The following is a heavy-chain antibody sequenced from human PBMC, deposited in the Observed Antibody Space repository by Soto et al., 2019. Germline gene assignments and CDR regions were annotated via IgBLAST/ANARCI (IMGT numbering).Heavy chain of an antibody. CDR2: ISGSGIST. J-gene: IGHJ4*02. CDR3: AKRGSGSYFDY. CDR1: GFTFSSYA. Sequence: PGGSLRLSCAASGFTFSSYAMTWVRQAPGKGLEWVSSISGSGISTYYADSVKGRFTISRDNSKNTLYLQMNSLRAEDTAVYYCAKRGSGSYFDYWGQGTLVTVS. D-gene: IGHD1-26*01. V-gene: IGHV3-23*01.